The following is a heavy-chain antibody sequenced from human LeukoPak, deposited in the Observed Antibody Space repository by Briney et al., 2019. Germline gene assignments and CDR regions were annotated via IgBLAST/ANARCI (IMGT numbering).Heavy chain of an antibody. V-gene: IGHV3-30*18. J-gene: IGHJ4*02. CDR3: AKDKSYGSGIDH. D-gene: IGHD5-24*01. CDR1: GFTFNNFG. Sequence: GRSLRLSCAASGFTFNNFGMHWVRQAPGKGLEWVAIITFDGGNKYYIDSVQGRFTISRDNSKNTVYLQMDSLRPEDTAVYYCAKDKSYGSGIDHWGQGALVTVSS. CDR2: ITFDGGNK.